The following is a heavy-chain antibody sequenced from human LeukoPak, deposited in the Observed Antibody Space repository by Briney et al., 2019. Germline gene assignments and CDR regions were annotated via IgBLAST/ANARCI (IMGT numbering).Heavy chain of an antibody. D-gene: IGHD3/OR15-3a*01. CDR3: AKEEPPGVLDL. V-gene: IGHV3-23*01. CDR1: GFTFSPFA. CDR2: ISATGGT. J-gene: IGHJ4*02. Sequence: QPGGSLRLSCVASGFTFSPFAMNWVRQAPGKGLEWVSVISATGGTRYADSVKGRFTISRDNSENTLHLQMNSLRAEDTAVYYCAKEEPPGVLDLWGQGTLITVSS.